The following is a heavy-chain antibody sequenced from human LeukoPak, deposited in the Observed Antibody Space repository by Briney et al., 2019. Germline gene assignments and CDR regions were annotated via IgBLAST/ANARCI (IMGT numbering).Heavy chain of an antibody. V-gene: IGHV1-69*13. CDR2: IIPIFGTA. J-gene: IGHJ6*02. D-gene: IGHD4-23*01. Sequence: ASVKVSCKASGGTFSSYAISWVRQAPGQGLEWMGGIIPIFGTANYAQKFQGRVTITADESTSTAYMELSSLRSEDTAVYYCASQGYTVVSGHYYYYGMDVWGQGTTVTVSS. CDR3: ASQGYTVVSGHYYYYGMDV. CDR1: GGTFSSYA.